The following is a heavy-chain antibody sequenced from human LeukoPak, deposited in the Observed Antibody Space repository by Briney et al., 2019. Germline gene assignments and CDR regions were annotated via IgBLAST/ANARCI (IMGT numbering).Heavy chain of an antibody. CDR2: IWFDETYK. V-gene: IGHV3-33*01. Sequence: GGCVSLSCAACGFTFSRYCMHWVRRAGGRGVEGGAVIWFDETYKYYADAVKGRFTISRHNSNNTPYLQMKSLRAEDTALYFSARDLDYGSGRIYSYYYNGMDVCGKRTTVTASS. J-gene: IGHJ6*04. CDR1: GFTFSRYC. D-gene: IGHD3-10*01. CDR3: ARDLDYGSGRIYSYYYNGMDV.